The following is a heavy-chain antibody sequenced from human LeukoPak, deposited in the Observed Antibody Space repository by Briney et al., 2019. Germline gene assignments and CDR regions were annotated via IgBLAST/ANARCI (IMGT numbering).Heavy chain of an antibody. J-gene: IGHJ4*02. CDR1: GFSLSKYW. D-gene: IGHD6-13*01. Sequence: GGSLRLSCAASGFSLSKYWMHWVRQAPGKGLVWVSRINIDVSYTSYADAVKGRFTISRDNAKNSLYLQMNSLRAEDTAVYYCARGYSSSWYVFGYWGQGTLVTVSS. V-gene: IGHV3-74*01. CDR2: INIDVSYT. CDR3: ARGYSSSWYVFGY.